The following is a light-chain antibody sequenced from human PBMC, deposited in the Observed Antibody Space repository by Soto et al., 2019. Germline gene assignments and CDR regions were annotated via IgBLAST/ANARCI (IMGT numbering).Light chain of an antibody. Sequence: QSALTQPPSASGSPGQSVTISCTGTSGDVGGYNYVSWYQQHPGKAPKLMIYEVSKRPSGVPDRFSGSKSGNTASLTVSGLQAEDEADYYCSSYAGSLYVFGTGTQLTVL. J-gene: IGLJ1*01. CDR2: EVS. CDR1: SGDVGGYNY. CDR3: SSYAGSLYV. V-gene: IGLV2-8*01.